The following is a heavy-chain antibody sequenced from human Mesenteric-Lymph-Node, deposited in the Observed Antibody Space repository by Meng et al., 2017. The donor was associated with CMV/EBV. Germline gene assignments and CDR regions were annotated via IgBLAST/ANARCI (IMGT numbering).Heavy chain of an antibody. D-gene: IGHD6-6*01. V-gene: IGHV4-31*02. Sequence: SGGSISSGGYYWSWIRQHPGKGLEWTGYIYYSGSTYYKSSLKSRVTISVDTSKNQFSLKLSSVTAADTAVYYCARVPSSIAASHFDYWGQGTLVTVSS. CDR3: ARVPSSIAASHFDY. J-gene: IGHJ4*02. CDR2: IYYSGST. CDR1: GGSISSGGYY.